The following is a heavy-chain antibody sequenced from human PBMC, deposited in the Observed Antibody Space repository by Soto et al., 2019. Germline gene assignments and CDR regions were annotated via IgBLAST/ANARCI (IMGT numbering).Heavy chain of an antibody. CDR3: ARDPGGYDYFGFYYFDY. J-gene: IGHJ4*02. V-gene: IGHV3-21*01. D-gene: IGHD5-12*01. CDR2: ISSSSSYI. CDR1: GFTFSSYS. Sequence: GGSLRLSCAASGFTFSSYSMNWVRQAPGKGLEWVSSISSSSSYIYYADSVKGRFTISRDNAKNSLYLQMNSLRAEDTAVYYCARDPGGYDYFGFYYFDYWGQGTLVTVSS.